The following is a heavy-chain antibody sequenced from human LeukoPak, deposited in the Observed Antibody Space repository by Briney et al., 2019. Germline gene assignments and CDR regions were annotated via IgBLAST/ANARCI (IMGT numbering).Heavy chain of an antibody. CDR2: ISGSGGTT. V-gene: IGHV3-23*01. J-gene: IGHJ6*03. CDR1: GFTFSGYA. Sequence: GGSLRLSCAASGFTFSGYAMSWVRQAPGKGLEWVSIISGSGGTTYYADSVKGRFTISRDTSKNTLYLQMNSLRAEDTAVYYCAKPVVSICYYYMDVWGKGTTVTVSS. CDR3: AKPVVSICYYYMDV. D-gene: IGHD4-23*01.